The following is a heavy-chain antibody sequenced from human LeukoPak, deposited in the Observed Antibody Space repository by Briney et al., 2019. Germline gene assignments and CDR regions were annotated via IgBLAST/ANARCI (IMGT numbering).Heavy chain of an antibody. Sequence: GGSLRLSCAPSGFTFSDSYMTWVRQAPGKGVEWVAYISGSGHDINYSESAKGRFTISRDNAKNSLYLQMNSLRAEDTALYYCARDSTGYGYEEWYWGQGTLVTVSS. J-gene: IGHJ4*02. CDR3: ARDSTGYGYEEWY. D-gene: IGHD5-18*01. V-gene: IGHV3-11*04. CDR1: GFTFSDSY. CDR2: ISGSGHDI.